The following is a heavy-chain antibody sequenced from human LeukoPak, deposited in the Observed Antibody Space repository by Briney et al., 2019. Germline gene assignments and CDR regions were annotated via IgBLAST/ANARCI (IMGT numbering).Heavy chain of an antibody. CDR3: ARLGNSGYDVDY. Sequence: GGSLTLSCAASGFTFSSYSMNWVRQAPGKGLEWVSSISSSSSYIYYADSVKGRFTISRDNAKNSLYLQMNSLRAEDTAVYYCARLGNSGYDVDYWGQGALVTVSS. V-gene: IGHV3-21*01. CDR2: ISSSSSYI. D-gene: IGHD5-12*01. CDR1: GFTFSSYS. J-gene: IGHJ4*02.